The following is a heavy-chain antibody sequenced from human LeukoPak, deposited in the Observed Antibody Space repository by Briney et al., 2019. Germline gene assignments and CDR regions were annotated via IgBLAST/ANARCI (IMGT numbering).Heavy chain of an antibody. Sequence: SETLSLTCTVSGGSISSYYWGWIRQPPGKGLEWIGSIYYSGSTYYNPSLKSRVTISVDTSKNQFSLKLSSVTAADTAVYYCARPVRYSSPNWFDPWGQGTLVTVSS. CDR1: GGSISSYY. CDR2: IYYSGST. D-gene: IGHD6-19*01. V-gene: IGHV4-39*01. CDR3: ARPVRYSSPNWFDP. J-gene: IGHJ5*02.